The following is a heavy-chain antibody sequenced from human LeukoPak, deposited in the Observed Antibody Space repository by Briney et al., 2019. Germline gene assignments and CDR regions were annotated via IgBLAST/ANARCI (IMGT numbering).Heavy chain of an antibody. CDR2: INPNSGVT. V-gene: IGHV1-2*02. CDR1: GYTFTDYY. D-gene: IGHD5-12*01. CDR3: AKDRYGDYEAPFHYYMDA. J-gene: IGHJ6*03. Sequence: ASVEVSCKASGYTFTDYYMHWVRQAPGQGLEWMGWINPNSGVTNYAQKLQGRVTITRDTSIDTAYMQLSRLRSDDTAVYYCAKDRYGDYEAPFHYYMDAWGRGTTVTVSS.